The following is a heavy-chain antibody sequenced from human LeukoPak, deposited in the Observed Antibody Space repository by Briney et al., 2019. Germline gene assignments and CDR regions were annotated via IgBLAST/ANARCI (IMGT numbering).Heavy chain of an antibody. CDR2: INHSGST. D-gene: IGHD2-21*02. CDR3: ARRKVTAKQYYYYYYMDV. Sequence: SETLSLTCAVYGGSFSGYYWSWIRQPPGKGLEWIGEINHSGSTNYNPSLKSRVTISVDKSKNQFSLKLSSVTAADTAVYYCARRKVTAKQYYYYYYMDVWGKGTTVTVSS. CDR1: GGSFSGYY. V-gene: IGHV4-34*01. J-gene: IGHJ6*03.